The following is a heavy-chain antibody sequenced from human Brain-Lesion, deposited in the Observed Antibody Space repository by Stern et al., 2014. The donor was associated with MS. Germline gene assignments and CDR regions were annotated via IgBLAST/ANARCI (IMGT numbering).Heavy chain of an antibody. CDR1: GGSITSSSYY. CDR2: VYYTGST. D-gene: IGHD1-26*01. CDR3: VRPDIMGTIWN. V-gene: IGHV4-39*01. Sequence: QVQLVESGPGLVKPSETLSLTCTVSGGSITSSSYYWGWIRQPPGRGLEYIGTVYYTGSTFYDPSLKSRVTISVGTSKNHVAPSLPSVTAADTAVYYCVRPDIMGTIWNWGQGTLVTVSS. J-gene: IGHJ4*02.